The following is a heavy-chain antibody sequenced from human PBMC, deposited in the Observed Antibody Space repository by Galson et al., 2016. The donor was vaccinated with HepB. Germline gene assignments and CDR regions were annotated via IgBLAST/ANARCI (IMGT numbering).Heavy chain of an antibody. J-gene: IGHJ2*01. CDR2: VYYSGSA. D-gene: IGHD3-10*01. Sequence: TLSLTCSVSGDSITNDAYYYWTWIRHHPGKGLEWIGHVYYSGSAYHNPSLKSRAYISIDTSKNQFFLKLTSVTAADTALYYCASSVREFTYHYFDLWGRGTLVSVSS. CDR3: ASSVREFTYHYFDL. CDR1: GDSITNDAYY. V-gene: IGHV4-31*03.